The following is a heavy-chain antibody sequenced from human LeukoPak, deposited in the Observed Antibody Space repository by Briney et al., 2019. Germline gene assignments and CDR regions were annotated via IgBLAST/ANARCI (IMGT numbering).Heavy chain of an antibody. D-gene: IGHD1-14*01. CDR1: GGAITAYY. CDR2: IYSSGST. Sequence: SETLSLTCSVSGGAITAYYWSWIRQPAGKGLERIGRIYSSGSTNYNPSLRSRVTMSLDTSKKQFFLHLSSVTAADTAVYFCARGPTSAEFRNWYFDLWGHGTLVGVSS. J-gene: IGHJ2*01. V-gene: IGHV4-4*07. CDR3: ARGPTSAEFRNWYFDL.